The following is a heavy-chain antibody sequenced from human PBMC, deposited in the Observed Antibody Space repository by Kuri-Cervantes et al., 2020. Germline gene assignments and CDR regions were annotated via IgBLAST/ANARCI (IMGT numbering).Heavy chain of an antibody. Sequence: GESLKISCAASGFTFSSYSMSWDRQAPGKGLEWVSAVSGPGTSTFYTDSVKGRFTISRDNSKDTLYLQMNSLRAEDTAVYYCAKYLVDSSGYYYTGFDYWGQGTLVTVSS. CDR3: AKYLVDSSGYYYTGFDY. J-gene: IGHJ4*02. V-gene: IGHV3-23*01. CDR2: VSGPGTST. CDR1: GFTFSSYS. D-gene: IGHD3-22*01.